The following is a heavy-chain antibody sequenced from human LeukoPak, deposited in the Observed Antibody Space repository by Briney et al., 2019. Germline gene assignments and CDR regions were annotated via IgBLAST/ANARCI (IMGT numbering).Heavy chain of an antibody. D-gene: IGHD5-24*01. CDR3: ARARREMVDY. V-gene: IGHV4-38-2*02. Sequence: SETLSLTCTVSGYSISSGYYWGWIRQPPGKGLEWIGSIYHSGSTYYNPSLKSRVTISVDTSKNQFSLKLSSVTAADTAVYYCARARREMVDYWGQGTLVTVTS. J-gene: IGHJ4*02. CDR1: GYSISSGYY. CDR2: IYHSGST.